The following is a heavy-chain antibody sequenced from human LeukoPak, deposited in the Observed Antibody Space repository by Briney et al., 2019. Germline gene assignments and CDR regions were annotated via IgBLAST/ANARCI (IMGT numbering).Heavy chain of an antibody. CDR1: GFTFSSYA. D-gene: IGHD2/OR15-2a*01. CDR3: VSFYETY. V-gene: IGHV3-30*04. Sequence: GGSLRLSCAASGFTFSSYAMHWVRQAPGKGLEWVAVISYDGSNKYYADSVKGRFTISKDNAKNTVYLQMNSLRAEDTAVYYCVSFYETYWGRGTLVTVSS. J-gene: IGHJ4*02. CDR2: ISYDGSNK.